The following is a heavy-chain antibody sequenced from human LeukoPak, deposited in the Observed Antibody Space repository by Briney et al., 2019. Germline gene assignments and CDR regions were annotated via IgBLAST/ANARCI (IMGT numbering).Heavy chain of an antibody. V-gene: IGHV3-23*01. CDR3: AKGLGYYYYMDV. J-gene: IGHJ6*03. CDR1: GFIFSSYA. Sequence: HPGGSLRLSCAASGFIFSSYAMNWVRQAPGKGLEWVSSISSSSSYIYYADSVKGRFTISRVNSKNTLYLQINSLRADDTAVCYCAKGLGYYYYMDVWGKGTTVTVSS. CDR2: ISSSSSYI.